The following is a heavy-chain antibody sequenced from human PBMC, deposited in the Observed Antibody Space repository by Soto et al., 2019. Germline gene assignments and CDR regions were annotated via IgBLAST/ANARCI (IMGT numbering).Heavy chain of an antibody. V-gene: IGHV3-23*01. J-gene: IGHJ4*02. CDR1: GFTFSSYA. D-gene: IGHD6-13*01. CDR2: ISGSGGST. CDR3: AKAPGPTSAGHTYFDY. Sequence: GGSLRPSCAASGFTFSSYAMTWVRQVPGKGLEWVSSISGSGGSTYNADSVKGRFTISRDNSKNTLYLQMNSLRAEDTAVYYCAKAPGPTSAGHTYFDYWGQGTLVTVSS.